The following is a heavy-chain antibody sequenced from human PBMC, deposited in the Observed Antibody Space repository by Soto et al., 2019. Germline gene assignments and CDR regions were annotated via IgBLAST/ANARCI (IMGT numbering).Heavy chain of an antibody. Sequence: QVQVVESGGGVVQPGRSLRLSCAASGFTFSRYAIHWVRQAPGKGLEWVAVISRDGSNKYYVDSVKGRFTISRDNSKNTLYLQMNRLIDEDTAVYYCARSRNSAVADSFDFWGQGTLVTVSS. CDR3: ARSRNSAVADSFDF. V-gene: IGHV3-30*04. CDR1: GFTFSRYA. D-gene: IGHD3-10*01. J-gene: IGHJ4*02. CDR2: ISRDGSNK.